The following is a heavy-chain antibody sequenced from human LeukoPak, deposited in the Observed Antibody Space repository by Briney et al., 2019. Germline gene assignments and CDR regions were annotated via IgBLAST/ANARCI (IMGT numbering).Heavy chain of an antibody. Sequence: SSETLTLTCTVSGDSISGYFWSWLRLPPGKGLEWIGYIHNSGGTNYNPSLTSRVTISVDTSKNQFSPKLSSVTAADTAVYYCAKTVRQWLANEAFAIWGQGTVVSVSS. CDR2: IHNSGGT. D-gene: IGHD6-19*01. J-gene: IGHJ3*02. CDR1: GDSISGYF. CDR3: AKTVRQWLANEAFAI. V-gene: IGHV4-59*08.